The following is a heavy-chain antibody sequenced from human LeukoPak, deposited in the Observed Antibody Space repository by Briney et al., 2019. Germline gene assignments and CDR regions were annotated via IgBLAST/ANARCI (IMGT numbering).Heavy chain of an antibody. CDR1: GYTFTSSY. Sequence: ASVKVSCKASGYTFTSSYMHWVRQATGQGLEWMGWMNPNSGNTGYAQKFQGRVTITRNTSINTAYMELSSLRSEDTAVYYCARGGYSSSWYVLDYWGQGTLVTVSS. J-gene: IGHJ4*02. CDR2: MNPNSGNT. CDR3: ARGGYSSSWYVLDY. D-gene: IGHD6-13*01. V-gene: IGHV1-8*03.